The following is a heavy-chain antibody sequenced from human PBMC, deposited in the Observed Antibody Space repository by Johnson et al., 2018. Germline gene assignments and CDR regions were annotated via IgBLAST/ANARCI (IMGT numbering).Heavy chain of an antibody. J-gene: IGHJ6*03. V-gene: IGHV3-30*18. CDR1: GFTFSLYG. D-gene: IGHD2-15*01. CDR2: ISYDGDYK. CDR3: AKERDIADGRYYYYMDV. Sequence: QVQLVQSGGGVVQPGRSXRLSCAASGFTFSLYGFHWVRQAPGKGLEWVALISYDGDYKKYGDSVKCRFTISRENSQNTRYLRMNGLRPEDTAVYLCAKERDIADGRYYYYMDVWGKGTTVTVSS.